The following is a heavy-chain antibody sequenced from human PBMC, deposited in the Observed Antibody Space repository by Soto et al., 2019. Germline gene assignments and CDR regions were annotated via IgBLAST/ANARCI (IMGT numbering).Heavy chain of an antibody. J-gene: IGHJ6*02. CDR2: INPNSGGT. Sequence: ASVKVSCKASGYTFTGYYIHWVRQAPGQGLEWMGWINPNSGGTNYAQKFQGWVTMTRDTSISTAYMELSRLRSDDTAVYYCARARGYIYGYYYYGMDVWGQWTTGTVYS. D-gene: IGHD5-18*01. V-gene: IGHV1-2*04. CDR1: GYTFTGYY. CDR3: ARARGYIYGYYYYGMDV.